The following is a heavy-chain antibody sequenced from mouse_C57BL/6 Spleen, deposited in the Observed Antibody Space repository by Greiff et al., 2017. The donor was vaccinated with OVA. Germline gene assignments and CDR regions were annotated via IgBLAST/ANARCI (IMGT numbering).Heavy chain of an antibody. CDR1: GYTFTDYY. V-gene: IGHV1-19*01. D-gene: IGHD2-1*01. CDR2: INPYNGGT. J-gene: IGHJ3*01. Sequence: VQLQQSGPVLVKPGASVKMSCKASGYTFTDYYMNWVKQSHGKSLEWIGVINPYNGGTSYNQKFKGKATLTVDKSSSTAYMELNSLTSEDSAVYYCARSKDGNPAWFAYWGQGTLVTVSA. CDR3: ARSKDGNPAWFAY.